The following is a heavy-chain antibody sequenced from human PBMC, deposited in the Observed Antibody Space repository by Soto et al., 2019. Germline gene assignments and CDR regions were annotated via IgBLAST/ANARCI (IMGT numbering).Heavy chain of an antibody. CDR1: GFTFSNHW. Sequence: EVQLVESGGGLVQPGGSLRVSCATSGFTFSNHWMHCVRQVPGKGLVWVSRVNFDGGITNYADSVRGRFTISRDNAKSAVYLEMNSLRADDPGVYYCGRGRQTYYGVDVWGQGTTVTVSS. CDR3: GRGRQTYYGVDV. V-gene: IGHV3-74*01. CDR2: VNFDGGIT. J-gene: IGHJ6*02.